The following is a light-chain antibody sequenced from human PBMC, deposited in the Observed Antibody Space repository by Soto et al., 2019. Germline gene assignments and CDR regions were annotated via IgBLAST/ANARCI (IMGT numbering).Light chain of an antibody. J-gene: IGKJ2*01. CDR1: QSVSSSY. CDR2: CAS. Sequence: EIVLTQSPGTLSLSPGERATRSCRASQSVSSSYLAWYQQKPGQAPRLLIYCASSRATGIPDRFSGSGSGTDFTLTISRLEPEDFAVYYCQQYGSSWYTFGQGTKLEIK. CDR3: QQYGSSWYT. V-gene: IGKV3-20*01.